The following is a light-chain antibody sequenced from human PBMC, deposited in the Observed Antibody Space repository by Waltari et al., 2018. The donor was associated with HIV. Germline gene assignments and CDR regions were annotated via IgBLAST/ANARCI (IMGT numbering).Light chain of an antibody. CDR3: QHYNNWPPWT. CDR2: GAS. Sequence: EIVMTQSLATLSVSPGERATLSCRASQSVNSNLAWYQQKPGQAPRLLIYGASTRATGIPARFSGSGSGTDFTLTISSLQSEDFAVYYCQHYNNWPPWTFGQGTQLEIK. CDR1: QSVNSN. J-gene: IGKJ2*02. V-gene: IGKV3-15*01.